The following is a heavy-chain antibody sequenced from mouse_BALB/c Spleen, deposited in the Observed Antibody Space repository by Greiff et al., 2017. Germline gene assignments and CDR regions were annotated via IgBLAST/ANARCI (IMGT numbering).Heavy chain of an antibody. CDR1: GFSLTSYG. D-gene: IGHD1-1*01. Sequence: VKLVESGPGLVAPSQSLSITCTVSGFSLTSYGVHWVRQPPGKGLEWLGVIWAGGSTNYNSALMSRLSISKDNSKSQVFLKMNSLQTDDTAMYYCARGYYGSSYDAMDYWGQGTSVTVSS. J-gene: IGHJ4*01. CDR2: IWAGGST. CDR3: ARGYYGSSYDAMDY. V-gene: IGHV2-9*02.